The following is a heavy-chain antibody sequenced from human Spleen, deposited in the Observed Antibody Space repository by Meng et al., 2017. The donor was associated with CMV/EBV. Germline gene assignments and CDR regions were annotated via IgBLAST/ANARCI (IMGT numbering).Heavy chain of an antibody. CDR2: ISWDGANT. CDR3: AKDGDTAIYY. J-gene: IGHJ4*02. Sequence: GESLKISCAASGFTFDDYTMHWVRQAPGKGLEWVSLISWDGANTYYADSVKGRFTISRDNNKNSLYLQMKSLRAEDTALYYCAKDGDTAIYYWGQGTLVTVSS. D-gene: IGHD5-18*01. CDR1: GFTFDDYT. V-gene: IGHV3-43*01.